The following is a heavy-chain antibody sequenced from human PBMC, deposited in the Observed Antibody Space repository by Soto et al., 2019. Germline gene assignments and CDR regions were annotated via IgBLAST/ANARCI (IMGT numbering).Heavy chain of an antibody. CDR1: GFTFDDYA. V-gene: IGHV3-9*01. D-gene: IGHD2-2*01. Sequence: GRSLRLSCAASGFTFDDYAMHWVRQAPGKGLEWVSGISWNSGSIGYADSVKGRFTISRDNAKNSLYLQMNSLRAEDTALYYCAKGFCSSTSCYGGDYYGMDVWGQGTTVTVSS. J-gene: IGHJ6*02. CDR3: AKGFCSSTSCYGGDYYGMDV. CDR2: ISWNSGSI.